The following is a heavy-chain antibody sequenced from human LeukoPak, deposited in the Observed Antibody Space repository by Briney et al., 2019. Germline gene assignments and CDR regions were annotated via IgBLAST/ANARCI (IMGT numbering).Heavy chain of an antibody. Sequence: GASVKVSCKASGYTFTGYYMHWVRQAPGQGLEWMGWINPNSGGTNYAQKFQGRVTMTRDTSISTAYMELSRLRSDGTAVYYCARDREYYYYDSSGYYFDYWGQGTLVTVSS. CDR3: ARDREYYYYDSSGYYFDY. J-gene: IGHJ4*02. V-gene: IGHV1-2*02. CDR2: INPNSGGT. D-gene: IGHD3-22*01. CDR1: GYTFTGYY.